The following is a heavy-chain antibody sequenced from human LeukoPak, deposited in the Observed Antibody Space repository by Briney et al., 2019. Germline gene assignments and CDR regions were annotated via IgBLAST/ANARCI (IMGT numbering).Heavy chain of an antibody. CDR3: AEDPSLYSGSYLPI. CDR1: GFTFSSYG. V-gene: IGHV3-30*02. CDR2: IRYDGSNK. J-gene: IGHJ3*02. Sequence: GGSLRLSCAASGFTFSSYGMHWVRQAPGKGLEWVAFIRYDGSNKYYADSVKGRFTISRDNSKNTLYLPMNSLRAEDTAVSYCAEDPSLYSGSYLPIWGQGTMVTVSS. D-gene: IGHD1-26*01.